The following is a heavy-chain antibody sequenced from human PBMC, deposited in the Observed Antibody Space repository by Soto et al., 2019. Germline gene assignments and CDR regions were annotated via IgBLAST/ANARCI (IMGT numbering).Heavy chain of an antibody. D-gene: IGHD2-15*01. Sequence: ASVKVSCKASGYNFPGHYMHWVRQAPGQVLEWKGWINPNSGGRNYAQKFQGRVTMTRDTSSSTAYMELSRLRSDDTAVYYCARFEVAHDYWGQGTLVTVSS. CDR3: ARFEVAHDY. CDR1: GYNFPGHY. V-gene: IGHV1-2*02. CDR2: INPNSGGR. J-gene: IGHJ4*02.